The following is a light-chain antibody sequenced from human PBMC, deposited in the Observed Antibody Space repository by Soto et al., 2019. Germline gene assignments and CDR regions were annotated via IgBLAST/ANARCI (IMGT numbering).Light chain of an antibody. CDR2: TNN. J-gene: IGLJ1*01. CDR1: TSNIESHS. V-gene: IGLV1-44*01. CDR3: ATWDDSRKGV. Sequence: QSVLTQPPSASGTPGQRIIISCSGSTSNIESHSVNWFQQVPGTAPRLLIITNNQRPSGVPDRFSGSKSGPSASLAISGLQSEDEATYYCATWDDSRKGVFGTGTKLTVL.